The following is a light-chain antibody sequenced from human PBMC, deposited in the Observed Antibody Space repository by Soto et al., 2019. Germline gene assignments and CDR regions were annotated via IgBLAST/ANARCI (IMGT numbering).Light chain of an antibody. CDR3: QHYVSPPIT. CDR2: GAS. J-gene: IGKJ5*01. CDR1: QSVSSN. Sequence: EILMTQSPSTLSASPGERATLSCRASQSVSSNLAWYQQKPGQAPRLLIYGASTRATGIPARFSGSGSGTEFTLTIRRLEPEDFAVYYCQHYVSPPITFGQGTRLEIK. V-gene: IGKV3-15*01.